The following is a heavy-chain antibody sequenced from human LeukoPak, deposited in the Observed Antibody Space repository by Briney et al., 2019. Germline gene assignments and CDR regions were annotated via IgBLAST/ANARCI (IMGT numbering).Heavy chain of an antibody. CDR3: AKGGSSWSEIDY. J-gene: IGHJ4*02. V-gene: IGHV3-23*01. CDR2: ISGSGGST. Sequence: GGTLRLSCAASGFTFSSYGMSWVRQAPGKGREWVSAISGSGGSTYYADSVKGRFTISRDNSKNTLYLQMNSLRAEDTAVYYCAKGGSSWSEIDYWGQGTLVTVSS. D-gene: IGHD6-13*01. CDR1: GFTFSSYG.